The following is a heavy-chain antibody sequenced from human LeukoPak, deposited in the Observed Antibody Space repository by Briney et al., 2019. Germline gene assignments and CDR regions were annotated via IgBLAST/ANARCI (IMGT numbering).Heavy chain of an antibody. CDR2: ISNSNNYI. V-gene: IGHV3-21*01. Sequence: GGSLRLSCAASGFTFSSYWMSWVRQAPGKGLEWVSSISNSNNYIYYADSVKGRFTISRDNAKNSLYLQMNSLRAEDTAVYYCARAQVPYWGQGTLVTVSS. J-gene: IGHJ4*02. CDR1: GFTFSSYW. CDR3: ARAQVPY.